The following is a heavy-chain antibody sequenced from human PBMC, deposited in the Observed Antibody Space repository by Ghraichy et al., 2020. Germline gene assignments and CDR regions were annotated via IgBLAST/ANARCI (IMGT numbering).Heavy chain of an antibody. Sequence: ASVKVSCKASGYTFTSYGISWVRQAPGQGLEWMGWISAYNGNTNYAQKLQGRVTMTTDTSTSTAYMELRSLRSDDTAVYYCARVLGQDSGWYVLPNYYYYYGMDVWGQGTTVTVSS. D-gene: IGHD6-19*01. CDR3: ARVLGQDSGWYVLPNYYYYYGMDV. CDR1: GYTFTSYG. CDR2: ISAYNGNT. J-gene: IGHJ6*02. V-gene: IGHV1-18*01.